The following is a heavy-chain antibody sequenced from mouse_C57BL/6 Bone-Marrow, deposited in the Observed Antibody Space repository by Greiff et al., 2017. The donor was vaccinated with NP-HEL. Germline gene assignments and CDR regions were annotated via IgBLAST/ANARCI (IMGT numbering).Heavy chain of an antibody. CDR2: INYDGSST. J-gene: IGHJ4*01. Sequence: EVQRVESEGGLVQPGSSMKLSCTASGFTFSDYYMAWVRQVPEKGLEWVANINYDGSSTYYLDSLKSRFIISRDNAKNILYLQMSSLKSEDTATYYCARGWDGPYYAMDYWGQGTSVTVSS. D-gene: IGHD2-3*01. CDR1: GFTFSDYY. CDR3: ARGWDGPYYAMDY. V-gene: IGHV5-16*01.